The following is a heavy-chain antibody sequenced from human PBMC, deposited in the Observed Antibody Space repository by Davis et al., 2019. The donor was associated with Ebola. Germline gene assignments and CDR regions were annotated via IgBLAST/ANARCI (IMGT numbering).Heavy chain of an antibody. CDR2: IIPMLGIA. Sequence: SVKVSCKASGYTFTSYGISWVRQAPGQGLEWMGRIIPMLGIANYAQKFQGRVTITADKSTSTAYMELSSLRSEDTAVYYCARLFTHYYDSSGYYDYWGQGTLVTVSS. D-gene: IGHD3-22*01. V-gene: IGHV1-69*04. CDR1: GYTFTSYG. J-gene: IGHJ4*02. CDR3: ARLFTHYYDSSGYYDY.